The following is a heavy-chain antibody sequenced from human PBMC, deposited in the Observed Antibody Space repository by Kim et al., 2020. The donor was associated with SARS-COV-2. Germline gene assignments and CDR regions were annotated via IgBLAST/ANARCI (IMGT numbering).Heavy chain of an antibody. V-gene: IGHV4-39*07. CDR3: ARVVSNWARWCFDY. Sequence: SETLSLTCTVSGGSVSSSDYYWGWIRQPPGKGLEWIGSIYHSGSTYYSPSLKSRVTISVATSKNQFSLNLSAVTAADTALYYCARVVSNWARWCFDYWGQGTLVTVSS. J-gene: IGHJ4*02. CDR2: IYHSGST. D-gene: IGHD6-13*01. CDR1: GGSVSSSDYY.